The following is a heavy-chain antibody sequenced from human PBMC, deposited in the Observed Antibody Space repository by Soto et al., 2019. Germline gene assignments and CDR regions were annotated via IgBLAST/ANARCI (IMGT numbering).Heavy chain of an antibody. D-gene: IGHD3-16*01. CDR3: ATGGHNDGYNFYHGMDV. CDR2: VIPLFDTA. V-gene: IGHV1-69*01. Sequence: QVQVVQSGAEVKKPGSSVKVSCKVSGGIFTNNAISWVRQATGQGLEWLGGVIPLFDTAYYAQIFRGRLRISADVATTTAYMERSCLTSADTAVYFCATGGHNDGYNFYHGMDVWGQATTVTVS. CDR1: GGIFTNNA. J-gene: IGHJ6*02.